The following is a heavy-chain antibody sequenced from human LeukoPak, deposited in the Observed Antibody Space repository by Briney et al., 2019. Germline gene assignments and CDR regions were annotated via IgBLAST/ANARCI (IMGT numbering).Heavy chain of an antibody. CDR2: ISSSSSTI. D-gene: IGHD3-9*01. CDR3: AGNSILTGYYLFDY. Sequence: GRSLRLSCAASGFTFSSCSMNWDRQAPGKGLEWVSYISSSSSTIYYADSVKGRFTISRDNAKNSLYLQMNSLRAEDTAVYYCAGNSILTGYYLFDYWGQGTLVTVSS. J-gene: IGHJ4*02. CDR1: GFTFSSCS. V-gene: IGHV3-48*04.